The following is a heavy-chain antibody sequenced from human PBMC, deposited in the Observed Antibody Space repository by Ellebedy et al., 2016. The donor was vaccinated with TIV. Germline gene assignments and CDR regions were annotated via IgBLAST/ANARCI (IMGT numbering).Heavy chain of an antibody. J-gene: IGHJ3*02. Sequence: MPGGSLRLSCTVSGGSISTYYWSWIRQPPGKGLEWIGSIYYRGSTKYTPSLKSRVTMSVDTSKKQFSLNLSSGTAADTAVYYCATSYDSSCYYYDDAFDIWGQGTMVTVSS. CDR2: IYYRGST. CDR3: ATSYDSSCYYYDDAFDI. V-gene: IGHV4-59*01. CDR1: GGSISTYY. D-gene: IGHD3-22*01.